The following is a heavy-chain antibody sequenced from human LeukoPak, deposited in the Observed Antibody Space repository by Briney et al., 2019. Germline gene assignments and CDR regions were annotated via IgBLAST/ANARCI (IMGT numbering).Heavy chain of an antibody. CDR3: ATGDPITMVRVVISPMFDY. CDR1: GYTLTELS. J-gene: IGHJ4*02. Sequence: ASVKVSCKVSGYTLTELSMHWVRQAPGKGLEWMGGFDPEDGETIYAQKFQGRVTMTEDTSTDTAYMELSSLRSEDTAVYYCATGDPITMVRVVISPMFDYWGPGTLVRVSS. CDR2: FDPEDGET. V-gene: IGHV1-24*01. D-gene: IGHD3-10*01.